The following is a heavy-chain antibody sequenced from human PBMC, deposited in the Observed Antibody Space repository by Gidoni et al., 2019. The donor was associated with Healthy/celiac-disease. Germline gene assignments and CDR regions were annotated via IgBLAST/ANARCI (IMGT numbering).Heavy chain of an antibody. J-gene: IGHJ4*02. CDR3: AKEKGGIAAAGTYYFDY. CDR1: GFTFSSYA. CDR2: ISGSGGST. D-gene: IGHD6-13*01. V-gene: IGHV3-23*01. Sequence: EVQLLESGGGLVQPGGSLRLSCAASGFTFSSYAMSRVRQAPGQGLEWVSAISGSGGSTYYADSVKGRFTISRDNSKNTLYLQMNSLRAEDTAVYYCAKEKGGIAAAGTYYFDYWGQGTLVTVSS.